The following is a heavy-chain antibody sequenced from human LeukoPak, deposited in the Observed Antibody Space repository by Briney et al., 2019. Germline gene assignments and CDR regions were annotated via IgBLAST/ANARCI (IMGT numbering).Heavy chain of an antibody. CDR2: ITSRGEST. J-gene: IGHJ4*02. D-gene: IGHD3-22*01. CDR3: ARDPPNYYGSDGHYYRRDGDY. V-gene: IGHV3-23*01. CDR1: GFTFSIYA. Sequence: SGGSLRLSCAASGFTFSIYAMSWVRQAPGKGLQWVSSITSRGESTWYVDSVKGRFTITRDNPENTLYLQMHSLRAEDTAVYYCARDPPNYYGSDGHYYRRDGDYWGRGTLVSVSS.